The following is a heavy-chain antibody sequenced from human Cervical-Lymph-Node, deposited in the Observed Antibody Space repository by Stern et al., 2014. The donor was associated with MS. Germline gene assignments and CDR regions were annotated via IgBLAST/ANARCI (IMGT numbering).Heavy chain of an antibody. D-gene: IGHD3-3*01. V-gene: IGHV4-31*03. CDR3: ARFRTIFDWFDP. CDR1: GDSIISTSYY. J-gene: IGHJ5*02. CDR2: VYYSGTT. Sequence: QLQLQESGPGLVKPSQTLSLTCSVSGDSIISTSYYWSWIRQHPKRGLEWIGYVYYSGTTYSNPSLQSRLSMSVDTSKNQFSLKLNSVTAADTAVYYCARFRTIFDWFDPWGQGTLVTVSS.